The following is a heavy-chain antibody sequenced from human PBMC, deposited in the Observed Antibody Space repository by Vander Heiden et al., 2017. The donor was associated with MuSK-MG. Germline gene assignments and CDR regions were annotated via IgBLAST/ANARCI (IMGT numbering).Heavy chain of an antibody. CDR2: IIPILGIA. Sequence: QVQLVQSGAAVKKPGSSVKVSCTASGGPFSSYAISWVRQAPGQGLEWMGGIIPILGIANYAQKFQGRVTITADESTSTAYMELSSLRSEDTAVYYCARDPTPESGYLDYWGQGTLVTVSS. D-gene: IGHD3-22*01. J-gene: IGHJ4*02. V-gene: IGHV1-69*04. CDR1: GGPFSSYA. CDR3: ARDPTPESGYLDY.